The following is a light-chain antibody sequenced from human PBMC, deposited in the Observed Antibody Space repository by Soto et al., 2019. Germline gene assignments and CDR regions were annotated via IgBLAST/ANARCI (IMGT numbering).Light chain of an antibody. CDR3: QQFYNYPRT. J-gene: IGKJ1*01. V-gene: IGKV1-8*01. CDR1: QDIGTY. Sequence: SFSASTGDRVSITCRATQDIGTYLAWYQQIPGKAPKLLIYDASTSQTGVPSRFSGSGSGTDFTLTISYLQSEDFGTYYCQQFYNYPRTFGQGTKV. CDR2: DAS.